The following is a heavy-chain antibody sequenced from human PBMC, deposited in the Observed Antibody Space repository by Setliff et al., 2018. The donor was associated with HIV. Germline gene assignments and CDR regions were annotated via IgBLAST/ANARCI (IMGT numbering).Heavy chain of an antibody. J-gene: IGHJ3*02. CDR3: ARNPCSGGSCPDAFDI. Sequence: SETLSLTCTVSGGSISSYYWSWIRQPPGKGLEWIGYIYYSGSTNYNPSLKSRVTISVDTSKNQFSLKLGSVTAADTAVYYCARNPCSGGSCPDAFDIWGQGTMVTVSS. CDR2: IYYSGST. V-gene: IGHV4-59*01. CDR1: GGSISSYY. D-gene: IGHD2-15*01.